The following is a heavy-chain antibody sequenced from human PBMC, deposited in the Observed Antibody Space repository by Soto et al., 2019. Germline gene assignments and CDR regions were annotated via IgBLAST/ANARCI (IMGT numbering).Heavy chain of an antibody. V-gene: IGHV3-48*02. CDR3: ARLGYCSSTSCYHPYYYYGMDV. CDR2: ISSSSSTI. Sequence: GGSLRLSCAASGFTFSSYSMNWVRQAPGKGLEWVSYISSSSSTIYYADSVKGRFTISRDNAKNSLYLQMNSLRDEDTAVYYCARLGYCSSTSCYHPYYYYGMDVWGQGATVTVSS. D-gene: IGHD2-2*01. J-gene: IGHJ6*02. CDR1: GFTFSSYS.